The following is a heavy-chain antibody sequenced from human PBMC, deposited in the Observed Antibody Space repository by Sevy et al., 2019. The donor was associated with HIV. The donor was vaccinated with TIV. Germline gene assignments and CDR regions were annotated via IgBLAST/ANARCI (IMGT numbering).Heavy chain of an antibody. D-gene: IGHD3-16*02. CDR1: GFTFSSYA. CDR2: ISYDGSNK. J-gene: IGHJ4*02. V-gene: IGHV3-30-3*01. CDR3: AGDGPGVFWGSYRFHYFDY. Sequence: GGSLRLACAASGFTFSSYAMHWVRQAPGKGLEWVAVISYDGSNKYYADSVKGRLTISRDNSKNTLYLQMNSLRAEDTAGYYCAGDGPGVFWGSYRFHYFDYWGQGTLVTVSS.